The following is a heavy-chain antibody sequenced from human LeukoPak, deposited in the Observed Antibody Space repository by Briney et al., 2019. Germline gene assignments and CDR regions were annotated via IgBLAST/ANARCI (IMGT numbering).Heavy chain of an antibody. D-gene: IGHD3-10*01. CDR3: AREGMVRGVPDAFDL. V-gene: IGHV3-7*01. J-gene: IGHJ3*01. CDR1: GFTFSGYW. CDR2: IKQDGIEK. Sequence: QPGGSLRLSCAASGFTFSGYWMDWVRQVPGKGPEWVANIKQDGIEKYFVGSVRGRFAISRDNAKNLLYLQMTSLRVEDTAVYYCAREGMVRGVPDAFDLWGQGTMVTVSS.